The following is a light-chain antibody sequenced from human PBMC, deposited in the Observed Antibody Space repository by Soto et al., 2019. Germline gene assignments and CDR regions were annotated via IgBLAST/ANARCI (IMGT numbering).Light chain of an antibody. CDR2: GAS. Sequence: EIVLTQSPGTLSLSPGERATLSCRASQRVSSSYLAWYQQKPGQAPSLLIYGASSRATGIPDRFSGSGSGTDFTLTISRLEPEDFAVYYCQQYGSTPTTFGGGTKVEIK. CDR3: QQYGSTPTT. V-gene: IGKV3-20*01. J-gene: IGKJ4*01. CDR1: QRVSSSY.